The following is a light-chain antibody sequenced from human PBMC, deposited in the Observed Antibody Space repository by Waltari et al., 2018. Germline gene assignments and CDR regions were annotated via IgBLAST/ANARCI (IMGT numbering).Light chain of an antibody. CDR1: SSDIGFYNY. J-gene: IGLJ3*02. V-gene: IGLV2-14*01. CDR2: DVS. CDR3: NSYAGSSSWV. Sequence: QSALTQPASVSGSPGQSITISCTGTSSDIGFYNYVSWYQQHPGKAPKLMIFDVSERPSGVSNRFSGSKSGNTASLTISGLQAEDEADYYGNSYAGSSSWVFGGGTKLTVL.